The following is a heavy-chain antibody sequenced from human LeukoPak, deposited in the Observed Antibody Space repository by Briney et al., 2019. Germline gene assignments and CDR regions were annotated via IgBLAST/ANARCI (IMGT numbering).Heavy chain of an antibody. CDR3: ARDSPPIAARLGD. D-gene: IGHD6-6*01. CDR1: GYTFTGYY. Sequence: GASVKVSCKASGYTFTGYYMHWVRQAPGQGLEWMGWINPNSGGTNYAQKFQGRVTMTRDTSISTAYMELSRLRSDDTAVYYCARDSPPIAARLGDWGQGTLVTVSS. V-gene: IGHV1-2*02. J-gene: IGHJ4*02. CDR2: INPNSGGT.